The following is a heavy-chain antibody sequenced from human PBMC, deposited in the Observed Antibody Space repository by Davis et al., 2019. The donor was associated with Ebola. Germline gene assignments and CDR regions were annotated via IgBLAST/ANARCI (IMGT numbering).Heavy chain of an antibody. V-gene: IGHV4-39*01. CDR2: IYYSGST. J-gene: IGHJ4*02. CDR1: GCPISSSRYY. Sequence: PSDILSSPCNALGCPISSSRYYWGSIRQPPGKGLEWIGSIYYSGSTYYNPSLKSRVTISVGTSKNQFSLKLSSVTAADTAVYYCARHHSRLGKDDKKIKYFDYWGQGTLVTVSS. CDR3: ARHHSRLGKDDKKIKYFDY. D-gene: IGHD5-24*01.